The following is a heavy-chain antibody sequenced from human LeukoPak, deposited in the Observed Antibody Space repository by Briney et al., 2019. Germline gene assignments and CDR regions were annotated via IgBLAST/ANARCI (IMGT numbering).Heavy chain of an antibody. V-gene: IGHV1-69*13. J-gene: IGHJ5*02. CDR1: GGTFSSYA. CDR2: IIPIFGTA. D-gene: IGHD2-15*01. Sequence: ASVKVSCKASGGTFSSYAISWVRQAPGRGLEWMGGIIPIFGTANYAQKFQGRVTITADESTSTAYTELSSLRSEDTAVYYCAREVVVVAATRGHWFDPWGQGTLVTVSS. CDR3: AREVVVVAATRGHWFDP.